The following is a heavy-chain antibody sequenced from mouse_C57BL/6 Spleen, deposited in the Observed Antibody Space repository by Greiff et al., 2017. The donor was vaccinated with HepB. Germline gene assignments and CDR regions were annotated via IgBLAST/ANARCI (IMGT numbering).Heavy chain of an antibody. CDR1: GYTFTSYW. V-gene: IGHV1-64*01. CDR3: ASPLYYYGSSYYAMDY. D-gene: IGHD1-1*01. J-gene: IGHJ4*01. CDR2: IHPNSGST. Sequence: VQLQQSGAELVKPGASVKLSCKASGYTFTSYWMHWVKQRPGQGLEWIGMIHPNSGSTNYNEKFKSKATLTVDKSSSTAYMQLSSLTSEDSAIYYCASPLYYYGSSYYAMDYWGQGTSVTVSS.